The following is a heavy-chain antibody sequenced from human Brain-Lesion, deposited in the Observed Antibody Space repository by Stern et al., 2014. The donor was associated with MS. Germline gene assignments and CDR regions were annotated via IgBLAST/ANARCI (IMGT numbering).Heavy chain of an antibody. D-gene: IGHD2-2*01. Sequence: QVQLQESGPGLVKPSQTLSLSCTVSGGSISSGGYYWSWIRQPAGKGLEWIGRIFNSGSTSYTPPLKSRVTISIDPSKTQFSLRLNSRTAADTAVYYCARGRVVPGFQYYATDVWGQGTTVIVSS. CDR1: GGSISSGGYY. J-gene: IGHJ6*02. V-gene: IGHV4-61*02. CDR3: ARGRVVPGFQYYATDV. CDR2: IFNSGST.